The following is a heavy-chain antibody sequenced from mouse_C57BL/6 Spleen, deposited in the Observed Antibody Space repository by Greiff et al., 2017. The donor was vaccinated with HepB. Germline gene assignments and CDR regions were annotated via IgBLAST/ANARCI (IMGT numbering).Heavy chain of an antibody. V-gene: IGHV2-4*01. Sequence: VQLVESGPGLVQPSQSLSITCTVSGFSLTSYGVHWVRQPPGKGLEWLGVIWSGGSTDYNAAFISRLSISKDNSKSQVFFKMNSLQADDTAIYYCAKLGRGYFDVWGTGTTVTVSS. CDR1: GFSLTSYG. CDR3: AKLGRGYFDV. CDR2: IWSGGST. D-gene: IGHD3-1*01. J-gene: IGHJ1*03.